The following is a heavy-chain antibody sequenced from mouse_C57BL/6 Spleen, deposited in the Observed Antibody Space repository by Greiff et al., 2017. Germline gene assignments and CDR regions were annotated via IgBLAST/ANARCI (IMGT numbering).Heavy chain of an antibody. Sequence: VKLEELGPGLVQPSQSLSITCTVSGFSLTSYGVHWVRQPPGKGLEWLGVIWSGGSTDYNAAFISRLSISKDNSKSQVFFKMNSLQADDTAIYYCAKIYGSSHWYFDVWGTGTTVTVSS. V-gene: IGHV2-4*01. D-gene: IGHD1-1*01. J-gene: IGHJ1*03. CDR3: AKIYGSSHWYFDV. CDR2: IWSGGST. CDR1: GFSLTSYG.